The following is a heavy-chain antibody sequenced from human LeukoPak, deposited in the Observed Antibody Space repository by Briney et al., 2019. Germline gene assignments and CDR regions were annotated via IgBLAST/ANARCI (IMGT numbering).Heavy chain of an antibody. V-gene: IGHV4-34*01. D-gene: IGHD3-16*02. CDR3: ARHRSGASFDY. CDR1: GGSFSGYY. CDR2: INHSGST. Sequence: SETLSLTCAVYGGSFSGYYWSWIRQPPGKGLEWIGEINHSGSTNYNPSLKSRVTISVDTSKNQFSLKLGSVTAADTAVYYCARHRSGASFDYWGQGTLVTVSS. J-gene: IGHJ4*02.